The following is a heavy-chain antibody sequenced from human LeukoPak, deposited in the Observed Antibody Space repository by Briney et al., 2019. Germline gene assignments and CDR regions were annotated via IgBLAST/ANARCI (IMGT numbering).Heavy chain of an antibody. D-gene: IGHD3-10*01. J-gene: IGHJ4*02. CDR2: INSDGSST. CDR3: ARATITMVRGVILGYFDY. Sequence: GGSPRLSCAASGFTFSSYWMHWVRQAPGKGLVWVSRINSDGSSTSYADSVKGRFTISRDNAKNTLYLQMNSLRAEDTAVYYCARATITMVRGVILGYFDYWGQGTLVTVSS. V-gene: IGHV3-74*01. CDR1: GFTFSSYW.